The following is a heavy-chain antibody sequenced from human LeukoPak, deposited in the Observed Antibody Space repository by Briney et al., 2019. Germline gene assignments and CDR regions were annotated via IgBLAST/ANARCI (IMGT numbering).Heavy chain of an antibody. J-gene: IGHJ4*02. CDR2: ISGSGGST. CDR3: ANYPELPRSPKARFLEWLPRTAPGPFDY. D-gene: IGHD3-3*01. CDR1: GFTFSSYA. Sequence: PGGSLRLSCAASGFTFSSYAMSWVRQAPGKGLEWVSAISGSGGSTYYADSVKGRFTISRGNSKNTLYLQMNSLRAEDTAVYYCANYPELPRSPKARFLEWLPRTAPGPFDYWGQGTLVTVSS. V-gene: IGHV3-23*01.